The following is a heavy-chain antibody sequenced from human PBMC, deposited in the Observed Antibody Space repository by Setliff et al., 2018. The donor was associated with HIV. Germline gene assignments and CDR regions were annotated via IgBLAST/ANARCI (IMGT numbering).Heavy chain of an antibody. Sequence: GESLKISCKGSGYGFANYWIAWVRQVPGKGLEWMGIIYPTDSDTRYSPSFQGQVTISADTSISTAYLQWSSLKASDTAVYYCSRASDPSHRMPPTNYYYYMDVWGKGTKVTVSS. CDR2: IYPTDSDT. CDR3: SRASDPSHRMPPTNYYYYMDV. D-gene: IGHD2-2*01. J-gene: IGHJ6*03. V-gene: IGHV5-51*01. CDR1: GYGFANYW.